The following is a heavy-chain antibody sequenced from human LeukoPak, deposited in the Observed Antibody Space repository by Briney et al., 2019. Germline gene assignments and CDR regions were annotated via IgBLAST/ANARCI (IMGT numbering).Heavy chain of an antibody. CDR3: ARDHMTTVTLYAFDI. CDR2: ISSSGSTI. Sequence: GGSLRLSCAASGFTFSSYEMNWVRQAPGKGLEWVSYISSSGSTIYYADSVKGRFTISRDNAKNSLYLQMNSLRAEDTAVYYCARDHMTTVTLYAFDIWGQGTMVTVSS. V-gene: IGHV3-48*03. D-gene: IGHD4-17*01. J-gene: IGHJ3*02. CDR1: GFTFSSYE.